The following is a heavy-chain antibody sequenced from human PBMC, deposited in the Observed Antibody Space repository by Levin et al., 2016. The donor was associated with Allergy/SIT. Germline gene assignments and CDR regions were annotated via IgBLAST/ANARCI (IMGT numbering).Heavy chain of an antibody. CDR3: VRDPGGSYGLEY. CDR1: GFTFSSYG. D-gene: IGHD1-26*01. V-gene: IGHV3-30*03. CDR2: ISYDGSNK. Sequence: GGSLRLSCAASGFTFSSYGMHWVRQAPGKGLEWVAVISYDGSNKYYADSVKGRFTISRDNSKNSLYLQMNSLRDEDTAVYYCVRDPGGSYGLEYWGQGTLVTVSS. J-gene: IGHJ4*02.